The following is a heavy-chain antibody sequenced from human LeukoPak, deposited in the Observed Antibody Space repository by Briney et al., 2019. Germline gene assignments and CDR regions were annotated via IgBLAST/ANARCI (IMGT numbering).Heavy chain of an antibody. CDR2: IYYSGST. CDR1: GGSISSYY. D-gene: IGHD1-26*01. V-gene: IGHV4-59*08. J-gene: IGHJ3*02. CDR3: SRHDPIVGATLDAFDI. Sequence: SETLCLTCTVSGGSISSYYWSWIRQPPGKGLEWIGYIYYSGSTNYNPSLTSRVTISVDTSKNQFSLKLGSRSAADTAVYYCSRHDPIVGATLDAFDIWGHGTMVTVSS.